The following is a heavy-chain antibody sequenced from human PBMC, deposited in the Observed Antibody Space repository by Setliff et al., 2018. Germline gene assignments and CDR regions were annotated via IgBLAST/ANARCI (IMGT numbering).Heavy chain of an antibody. CDR2: ISTDGSSI. CDR3: VRVGSKPQLGWFDP. J-gene: IGHJ5*02. Sequence: GESLTISCVTSGFTFSTYWMHWVRQAPGQGLVWVARISTDGSSITYADSVKGRFTISRDNARNTLYLQMNSLTAEDTAVYYCVRVGSKPQLGWFDPWGQGTLVTVSS. CDR1: GFTFSTYW. V-gene: IGHV3-74*03. D-gene: IGHD1-26*01.